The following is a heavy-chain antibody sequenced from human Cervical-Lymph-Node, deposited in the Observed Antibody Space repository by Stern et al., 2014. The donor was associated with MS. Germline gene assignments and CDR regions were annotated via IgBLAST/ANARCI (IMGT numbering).Heavy chain of an antibody. CDR1: GITFNSYG. Sequence: QVQLVESGGGVVQPGRSLRLSCAASGITFNSYGLHWVRQAPGKGLEWVAVISHDGSDKHYADSVKGRVTISRDNSKNTLYLQMNSLRPEDTAVYYCARDQVQWAYYSYFGMDVWGQGTTVTVSS. CDR2: ISHDGSDK. D-gene: IGHD6-19*01. V-gene: IGHV3-30-3*01. J-gene: IGHJ6*02. CDR3: ARDQVQWAYYSYFGMDV.